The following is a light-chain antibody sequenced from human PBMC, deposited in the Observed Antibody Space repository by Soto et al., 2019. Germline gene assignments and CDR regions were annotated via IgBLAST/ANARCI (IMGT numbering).Light chain of an antibody. CDR1: SSDVGGYSY. CDR2: DVS. Sequence: QSVLTQPASVSGSPGQSIAISCTGTSSDVGGYSYVSWYQQQPGKAPKLMISDVSNRPSGVSDRFSGSKSGNTASLTISGLQAEDEADYYCASYTTRSTYVFGTGTKLTVL. J-gene: IGLJ1*01. V-gene: IGLV2-14*01. CDR3: ASYTTRSTYV.